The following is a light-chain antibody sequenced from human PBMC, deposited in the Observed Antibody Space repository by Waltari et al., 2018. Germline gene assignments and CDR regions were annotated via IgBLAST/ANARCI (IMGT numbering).Light chain of an antibody. CDR1: QTISTY. CDR3: QQSYDTPRT. J-gene: IGKJ1*01. V-gene: IGKV1-39*01. Sequence: DIQMTQSPSSLSASVGDRVTIPCRASQTISTYLNWYQQKPGTAPKLLIYAASTLQRGVPSRFSGSGAGTDFTFTISSLQLEDFATYYCQQSYDTPRTFGQGTKVEVK. CDR2: AAS.